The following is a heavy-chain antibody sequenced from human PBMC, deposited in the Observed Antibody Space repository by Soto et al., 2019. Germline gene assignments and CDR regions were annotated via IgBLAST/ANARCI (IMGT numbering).Heavy chain of an antibody. CDR1: GYTLTNYW. Sequence: XESLKISWKGCGYTLTNYWIGWVRTLPGKGLEWMGIIYPGGSETRYSPSFQGHVTMSADKSISTAYPQWSSLKASDSAIYYCARKYYYAAAALDSGGQETLFTVS. J-gene: IGHJ5*01. V-gene: IGHV5-51*01. D-gene: IGHD3-10*01. CDR2: IYPGGSET. CDR3: ARKYYYAAAALDS.